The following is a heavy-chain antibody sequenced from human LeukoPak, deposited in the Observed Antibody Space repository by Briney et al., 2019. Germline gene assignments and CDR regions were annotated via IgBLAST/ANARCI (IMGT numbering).Heavy chain of an antibody. Sequence: PSETLSLTCTVSGDSISSGGNYWSWLRQHPGKGLEWIGYIYYSGSTYYNPSLKSRLTTSVDTSKNHFSLELSSVTAADTAMYYCARWGNSGYASGYFDYWGQGTLVTVSS. CDR3: ARWGNSGYASGYFDY. CDR2: IYYSGST. CDR1: GDSISSGGNY. J-gene: IGHJ4*02. V-gene: IGHV4-31*03. D-gene: IGHD5-12*01.